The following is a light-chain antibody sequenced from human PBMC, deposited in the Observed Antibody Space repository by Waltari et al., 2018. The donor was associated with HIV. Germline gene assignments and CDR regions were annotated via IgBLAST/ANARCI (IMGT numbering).Light chain of an antibody. V-gene: IGLV2-23*02. CDR2: EVS. CDR3: CSYAGKSNTFLI. J-gene: IGLJ2*01. CDR1: SNDVGSYNF. Sequence: QSALTQPASVSGSPGQSITISCTGTSNDVGSYNFFSWYQQRPGTAPRLIIYEVSKRPSGVSMRFSGSKSGNTASLTISGLQAEDEADYSCCSYAGKSNTFLIFGGGTKLTVL.